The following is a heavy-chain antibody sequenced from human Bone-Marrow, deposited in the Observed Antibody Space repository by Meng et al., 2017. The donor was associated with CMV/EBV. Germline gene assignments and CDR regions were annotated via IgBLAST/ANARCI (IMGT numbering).Heavy chain of an antibody. CDR1: GFTFSSYA. Sequence: ASGFTFSSYAMSWVRQAPGKGLEWVSGISGPGYSTYYADSVKGRFTISRDNSKNTLFLQMNSLRAEDTAVYYCAKGTSFYDTSGPDYWGQGTLVTVSS. D-gene: IGHD2/OR15-2a*01. CDR2: ISGPGYST. V-gene: IGHV3-23*01. CDR3: AKGTSFYDTSGPDY. J-gene: IGHJ4*02.